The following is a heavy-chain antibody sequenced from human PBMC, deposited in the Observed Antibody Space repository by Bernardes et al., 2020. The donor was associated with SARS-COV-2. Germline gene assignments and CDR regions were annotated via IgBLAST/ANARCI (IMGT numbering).Heavy chain of an antibody. J-gene: IGHJ2*01. Sequence: GGSLRLSCAASGFTFTNYWMSWVRQAPGKGLEWVANIKQDGSDKNYVDSVKGRFTISRDNAKDSSKNIVYLQMTSLTVEDTAVYYCVKDYIVGDSLWYFDLWGRGTAVTVSS. CDR2: IKQDGSDK. CDR3: VKDYIVGDSLWYFDL. CDR1: GFTFTNYW. V-gene: IGHV3-7*03. D-gene: IGHD3-16*02.